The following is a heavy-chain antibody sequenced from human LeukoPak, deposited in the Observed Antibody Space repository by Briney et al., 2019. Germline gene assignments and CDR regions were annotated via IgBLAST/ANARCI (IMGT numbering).Heavy chain of an antibody. Sequence: ASVKVSCKASGYTFTGYFIHWVRQAPGQGLEWMGWINPNSGGTNYAQKFQGRVTMTRDTSISTAYMELSRLRSDDTAVYYCAISDYGGKSPPLDYWGQGTLVSVSS. CDR3: AISDYGGKSPPLDY. CDR1: GYTFTGYF. CDR2: INPNSGGT. J-gene: IGHJ4*02. V-gene: IGHV1-2*02. D-gene: IGHD4-23*01.